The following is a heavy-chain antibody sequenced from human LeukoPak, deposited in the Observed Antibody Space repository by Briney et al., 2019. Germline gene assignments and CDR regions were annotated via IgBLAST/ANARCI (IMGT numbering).Heavy chain of an antibody. Sequence: ASVKVSCKASGYTFTDYYMYWVRQAPGQGLEWMGWIHPNSGGTNYAQEFQGRVTMTRDTSISTAYMDLSRLRSDDTAVYYCARGHSSSPSFDYWGQGTLVTVSS. CDR1: GYTFTDYY. CDR3: ARGHSSSPSFDY. J-gene: IGHJ4*02. D-gene: IGHD6-6*01. CDR2: IHPNSGGT. V-gene: IGHV1-2*02.